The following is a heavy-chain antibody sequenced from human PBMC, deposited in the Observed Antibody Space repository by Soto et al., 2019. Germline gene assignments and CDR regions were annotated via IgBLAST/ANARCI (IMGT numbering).Heavy chain of an antibody. D-gene: IGHD5-18*01. J-gene: IGHJ6*02. V-gene: IGHV4-39*01. CDR1: GGSISNSSYY. CDR2: IYYSGST. CDR3: ARVNTAMDHYYYYYGMDV. Sequence: PSETLSLTCIISGGSISNSSYYWWWIRKPPGKGLEWIGSIYYSGSTYYNPSLKSRVTISVDTSKNQFSLKLSSVTAADTAVYYCARVNTAMDHYYYYYGMDVWGQGTT.